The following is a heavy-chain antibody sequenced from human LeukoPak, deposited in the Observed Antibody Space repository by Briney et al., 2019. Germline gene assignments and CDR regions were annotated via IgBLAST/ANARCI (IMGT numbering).Heavy chain of an antibody. Sequence: GGSLRLSCAASGFTFSSYAMTWVRQAPGKGLEWVSAISGGGGATYYALSVRGRITISRDNSKNTLYLQMSSLRAEDTAVYYCAKDSSSSHYYFDYWGQGTLVTVSS. J-gene: IGHJ4*02. D-gene: IGHD6-6*01. CDR2: ISGGGGAT. CDR3: AKDSSSSHYYFDY. V-gene: IGHV3-23*01. CDR1: GFTFSSYA.